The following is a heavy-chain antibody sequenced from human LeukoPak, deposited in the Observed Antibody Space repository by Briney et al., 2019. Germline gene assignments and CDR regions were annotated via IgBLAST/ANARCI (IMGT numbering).Heavy chain of an antibody. V-gene: IGHV3-30*04. CDR1: GFTVSSNS. D-gene: IGHD3-10*01. J-gene: IGHJ5*02. CDR3: ARGSTEYYGSGNNWFDP. Sequence: GGSLRLSCTVSGFTVSSNSMSWVRQAPGKGLEWVAVISYDGSNKYYADSVKGRFTISRDNSKNTLYLQMNSLRAEDTAVYYCARGSTEYYGSGNNWFDPWGQGTLVTVSS. CDR2: ISYDGSNK.